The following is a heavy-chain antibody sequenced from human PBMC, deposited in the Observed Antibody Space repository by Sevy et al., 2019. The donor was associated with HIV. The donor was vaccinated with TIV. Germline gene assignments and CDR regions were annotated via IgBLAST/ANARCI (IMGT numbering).Heavy chain of an antibody. D-gene: IGHD6-13*01. J-gene: IGHJ4*02. CDR1: GYSFSSYA. CDR2: INGRGGST. V-gene: IGHV3-23*01. CDR3: ARPSPRIAAAASAFYDN. Sequence: GGSLRLSCVVSGYSFSSYAISWVRQAPGKGLEWVSTINGRGGSTYYADSVKSRFTISRDNPKNTLFLQMINLRVDDTAIYYCARPSPRIAAAASAFYDNWGQGTLVTVSS.